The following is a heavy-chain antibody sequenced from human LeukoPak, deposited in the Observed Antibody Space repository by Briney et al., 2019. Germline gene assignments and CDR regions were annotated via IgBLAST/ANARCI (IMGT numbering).Heavy chain of an antibody. CDR1: GGTFSSYA. V-gene: IGHV1-69*13. CDR2: IIPIFGTA. D-gene: IGHD6-13*01. Sequence: SVKVSCKASGGTFSSYAISWVRQAPGQGLEWMGGIIPIFGTANYAQKFQGRVTITADESTSTAYMELSSLRSEDTAVYYCAREVLSSSWYGGRYYFDYWGQGTLVTVSS. CDR3: AREVLSSSWYGGRYYFDY. J-gene: IGHJ4*02.